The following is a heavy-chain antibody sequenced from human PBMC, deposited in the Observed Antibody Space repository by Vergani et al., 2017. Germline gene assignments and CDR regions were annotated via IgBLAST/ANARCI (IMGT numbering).Heavy chain of an antibody. CDR2: IKQDGSEK. J-gene: IGHJ4*02. V-gene: IGHV3-7*01. CDR1: GFTFSSYA. CDR3: ARDFTWNDAFDY. D-gene: IGHD1-1*01. Sequence: EVQLLESGGGLVQPGGSLRLSCAASGFTFSSYAMSWVRQAPGKGLEWVANIKQDGSEKYYVDSVKGRFTISRDNAKNSLYLQMNSLRAEDTAVYYCARDFTWNDAFDYWGQGTLVTVSS.